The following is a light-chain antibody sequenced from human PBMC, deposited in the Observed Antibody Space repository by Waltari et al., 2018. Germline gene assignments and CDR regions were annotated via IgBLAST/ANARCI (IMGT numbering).Light chain of an antibody. CDR3: CSYAGSYTYV. J-gene: IGLJ1*01. CDR2: DVN. V-gene: IGLV2-11*01. Sequence: QSALTQPPSVSGSPGQSVTIPCTGTSSHVGSYNFVSLYQQHPDKTPKLLIYDVNKRPSGVPDRFSGSKSGNTASLTISGLQGEDEADYYCCSYAGSYTYVFGTGTKVTAL. CDR1: SSHVGSYNF.